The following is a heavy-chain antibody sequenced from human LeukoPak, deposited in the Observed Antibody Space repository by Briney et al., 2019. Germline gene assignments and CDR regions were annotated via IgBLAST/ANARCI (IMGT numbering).Heavy chain of an antibody. CDR3: ARGSHTQIYCSGGSCYSGWYFDL. Sequence: SETLSLTCTVSGGSISSYYWSWIRQPAGKGLEWIGRIYTSGSTNYNPFLKSRVTMSVDTSKNQFSLKLSSVTAADTAVYYCARGSHTQIYCSGGSCYSGWYFDLWGRGTLVTVSS. CDR2: IYTSGST. CDR1: GGSISSYY. D-gene: IGHD2-15*01. J-gene: IGHJ2*01. V-gene: IGHV4-4*07.